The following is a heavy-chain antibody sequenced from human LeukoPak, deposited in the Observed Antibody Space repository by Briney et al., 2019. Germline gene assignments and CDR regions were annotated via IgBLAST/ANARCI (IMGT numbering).Heavy chain of an antibody. CDR3: ARDRAGTQAWVEFDP. CDR1: GFTFSTYG. V-gene: IGHV3-NL1*01. CDR2: IYADGTT. J-gene: IGHJ5*02. Sequence: GGSLRLSCAASGFTFSTYGMHWVRQAPGRGLEWVSLIYADGTTHYADSVKGRFTISKDTSQNTVYLQMNSLRAEDTAMYYCARDRAGTQAWVEFDPWGQGTLVTVSS. D-gene: IGHD3-10*01.